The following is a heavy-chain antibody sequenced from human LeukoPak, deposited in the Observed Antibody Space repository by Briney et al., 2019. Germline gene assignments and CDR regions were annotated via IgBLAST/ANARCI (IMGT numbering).Heavy chain of an antibody. CDR1: GGSFSGYY. V-gene: IGHV4-34*01. D-gene: IGHD3-22*01. J-gene: IGHJ3*02. CDR2: INHSGSN. Sequence: SETLSLTCAVYGGSFSGYYWSWLRQPPGKGLEWIGEINHSGSNNYNPSLTSRVTISVDTSKNQFSLKLSSVTAADTAVYYCARGSPYYYDSSGSSGSFDIWGQGTMVTVSS. CDR3: ARGSPYYYDSSGSSGSFDI.